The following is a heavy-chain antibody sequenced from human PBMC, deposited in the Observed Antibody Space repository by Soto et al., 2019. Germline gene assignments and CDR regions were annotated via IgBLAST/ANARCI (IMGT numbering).Heavy chain of an antibody. J-gene: IGHJ3*02. V-gene: IGHV1-2*02. CDR1: GYTFTGNY. CDR3: ARDGDSSSPFDI. D-gene: IGHD6-6*01. Sequence: QVQLVQSGAEVKKPGASVKVSCKASGYTFTGNYMHWVRQAPGQGLEWMGWINPNSGGTNYAQKFQGRVTVPRDTSISAAYMEMSRLRSDDTAVYYCARDGDSSSPFDIWGQGTMVTVSS. CDR2: INPNSGGT.